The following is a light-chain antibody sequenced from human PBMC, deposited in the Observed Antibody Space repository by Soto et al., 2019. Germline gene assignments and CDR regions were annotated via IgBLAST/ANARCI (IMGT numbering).Light chain of an antibody. CDR2: EVS. CDR3: CSYAGSSTSYV. CDR1: SSDVGSYNL. J-gene: IGLJ1*01. V-gene: IGLV2-23*02. Sequence: QSVLTQPASVSGSPGQSITISCTGTSSDVGSYNLVSWYQQHPGKAPKLMIYEVSKRPSGVSNRFSGSKSANTASLTISGLQAEDEADYYCCSYAGSSTSYVFGTATKLTVL.